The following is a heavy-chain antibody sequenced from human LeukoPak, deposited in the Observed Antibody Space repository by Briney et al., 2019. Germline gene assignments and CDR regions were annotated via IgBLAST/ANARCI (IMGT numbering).Heavy chain of an antibody. CDR1: GYTFTGYY. CDR3: ARGTTLGITMIVVGPSHDAFDI. CDR2: INPNRCGT. Sequence: ASVKVSCKASGYTFTGYYMHWVQQAPGQGLEWMGWINPNRCGTNYAQKFQGRVTMTRDTSISTDYMELSRLRSDDTAVYYCARGTTLGITMIVVGPSHDAFDIWGQGTMVTVSS. V-gene: IGHV1-2*02. J-gene: IGHJ3*02. D-gene: IGHD3-22*01.